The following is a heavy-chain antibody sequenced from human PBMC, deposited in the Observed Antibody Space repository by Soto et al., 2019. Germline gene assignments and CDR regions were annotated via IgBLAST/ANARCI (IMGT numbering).Heavy chain of an antibody. J-gene: IGHJ5*02. CDR2: ISQTGAT. CDR3: ARAVSPYFGTWFDP. Sequence: SETLSLTCAVSGGSITSGNSYSWAWIRQPPGRGLEWIGSISQTGATSYNPSLKSRVSVSLDKSKNQFSLRLSSVTAADMAVYYCARAVSPYFGTWFDPWGQGTLVTVS. CDR1: GGSITSGNSYS. V-gene: IGHV4-30-2*01. D-gene: IGHD3-10*01.